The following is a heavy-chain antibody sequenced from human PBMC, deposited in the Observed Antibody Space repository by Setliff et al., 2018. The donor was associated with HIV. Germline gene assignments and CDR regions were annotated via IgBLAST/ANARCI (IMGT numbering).Heavy chain of an antibody. CDR1: GFIFSSYA. CDR2: IYSGNSGT. Sequence: GSLRLSCAASGFIFSSYAMSWVRQAPGKGLEWVAIIYSGNSGTYYAGSVKGRFTISRDNSKNTLYLQMNSLRGDDTAVYYCAKSGSGSYPPEHFQHWGQGTPVTVSS. CDR3: AKSGSGSYPPEHFQH. V-gene: IGHV3-23*03. J-gene: IGHJ1*01. D-gene: IGHD1-26*01.